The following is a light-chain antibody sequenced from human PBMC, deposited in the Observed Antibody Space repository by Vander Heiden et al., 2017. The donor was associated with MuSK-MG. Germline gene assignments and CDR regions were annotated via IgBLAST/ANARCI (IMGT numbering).Light chain of an antibody. CDR2: AAS. V-gene: IGKV1-8*01. Sequence: AIRMTQSPSSLSASTGDRVTITCRASQGISSYLAWYQQKPGKAPKLLIYAASTLQSGVPSRFSGSGSGTDFTLTISCLQSEDFATYYCQQDDSSLITFGQGTRLEIK. J-gene: IGKJ5*01. CDR3: QQDDSSLIT. CDR1: QGISSY.